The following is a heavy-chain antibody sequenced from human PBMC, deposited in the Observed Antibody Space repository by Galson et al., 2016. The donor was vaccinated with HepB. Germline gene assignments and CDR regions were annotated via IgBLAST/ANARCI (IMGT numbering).Heavy chain of an antibody. CDR3: ARDDYSGGRGSPDY. J-gene: IGHJ4*02. D-gene: IGHD4/OR15-4a*01. CDR2: INRYGATT. V-gene: IGHV3-23*01. CDR1: GFFFSGRA. Sequence: SLRHSCAASGFFFSGRAMSWVRQAPGKGLEWVSGINRYGATTGYAASVKGRFTISRDNSNNTLYLQMNSLTTEDTAVYYCARDDYSGGRGSPDYWGQGTLVTVSS.